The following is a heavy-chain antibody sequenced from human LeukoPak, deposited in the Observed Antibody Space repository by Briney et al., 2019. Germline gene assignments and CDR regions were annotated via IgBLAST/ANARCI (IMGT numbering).Heavy chain of an antibody. Sequence: GGSLRLSCAASGFTFSRYWMHWVRQAPGKGLVWVSRINTDGSSTSYADSVKGRFTISRDNAKNTLYLQMNSLRVEDTAVYYCATLPDWNFYASGAYSWGQGTLVTVSS. CDR1: GFTFSRYW. CDR2: INTDGSST. D-gene: IGHD3-22*01. CDR3: ATLPDWNFYASGAYS. V-gene: IGHV3-74*01. J-gene: IGHJ4*02.